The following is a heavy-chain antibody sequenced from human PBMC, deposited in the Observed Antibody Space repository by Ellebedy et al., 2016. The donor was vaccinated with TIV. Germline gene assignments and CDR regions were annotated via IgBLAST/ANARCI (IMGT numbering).Heavy chain of an antibody. Sequence: AASVKVSCKVSGYTHTELSMHWVRQAPGKGLEWMGGFDPEDGETIYAQKFQGRVTMTEDTSTDTAYMELSSLRSEDTAVYYCARVPNIVGVTLLDYWGQGTLVTVSS. J-gene: IGHJ4*02. D-gene: IGHD1-26*01. CDR3: ARVPNIVGVTLLDY. V-gene: IGHV1-24*01. CDR2: FDPEDGET. CDR1: GYTHTELS.